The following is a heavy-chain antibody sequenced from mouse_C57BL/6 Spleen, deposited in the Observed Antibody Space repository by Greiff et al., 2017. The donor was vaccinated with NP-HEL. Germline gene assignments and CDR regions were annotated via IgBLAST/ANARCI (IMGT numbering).Heavy chain of an antibody. J-gene: IGHJ3*01. D-gene: IGHD4-1*01. CDR1: GYAFSSSW. Sequence: QVQLKESGPELVKPGASVKISCKASGYAFSSSWMNWVKQRPGKGLEWIGRIYPGDGDTNYNGKFKGKATLTADKSSSTAYMQLSSLTSEDSAVYFCARLANWAFAYWGQGTLVTVSA. CDR3: ARLANWAFAY. V-gene: IGHV1-82*01. CDR2: IYPGDGDT.